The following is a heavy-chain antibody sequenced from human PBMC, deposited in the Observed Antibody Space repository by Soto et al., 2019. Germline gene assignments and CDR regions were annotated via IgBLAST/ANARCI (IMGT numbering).Heavy chain of an antibody. CDR2: MYHSGRT. V-gene: IGHV4-39*01. CDR1: GGSISSSGYY. D-gene: IGHD3-22*01. CDR3: VAYDSSGYDAFDI. Sequence: SETVSLTCTVSGGSISSSGYYWGWIRQHPGKGLEWIGYMYHSGRTYHNPSLKSRVSISVDTSRNLFSLQLSSVTAADTAVYYCVAYDSSGYDAFDIWGQGTMVTVSS. J-gene: IGHJ3*02.